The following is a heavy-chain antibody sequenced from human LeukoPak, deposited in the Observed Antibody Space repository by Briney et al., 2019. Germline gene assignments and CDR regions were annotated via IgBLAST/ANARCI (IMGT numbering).Heavy chain of an antibody. D-gene: IGHD2-15*01. CDR1: GFTFSSYW. CDR3: ARDRIQQGYVDY. CDR2: INSDGSST. J-gene: IGHJ4*02. V-gene: IGHV3-74*01. Sequence: GGSLRLSCAASGFTFSSYWMHWVRQAPGKGLVWVSRINSDGSSTSYADSVKGRFTISRDNAKNTLYLQMNSLRAEDTAVYHCARDRIQQGYVDYWGQGTLVTVSS.